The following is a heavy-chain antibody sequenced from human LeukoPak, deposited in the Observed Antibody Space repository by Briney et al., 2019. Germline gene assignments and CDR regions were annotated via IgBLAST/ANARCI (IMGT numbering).Heavy chain of an antibody. Sequence: GGSLRLSCAASGFTFSTYEMTWVRQSPGKGLEWVSYISSSGSTIYYADSVKGRFTISRDNARNSLYLQMNSLRAEDTAVYYCARVRGHSPNYFDPWGQGTLVTVSP. CDR2: ISSSGSTI. D-gene: IGHD2-8*01. J-gene: IGHJ5*02. V-gene: IGHV3-48*03. CDR3: ARVRGHSPNYFDP. CDR1: GFTFSTYE.